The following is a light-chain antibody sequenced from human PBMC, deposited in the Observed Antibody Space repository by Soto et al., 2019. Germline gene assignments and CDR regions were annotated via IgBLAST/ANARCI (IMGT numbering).Light chain of an antibody. CDR2: KAS. CDR3: QHYNSYSEA. V-gene: IGKV1-5*03. Sequence: IQLTQSRSSLSASVGCRLTISCRASQTISSWLAWYQQKTGKAPKLLIYKASTLKSGVPSRFSGSGSGTEFNLTISSLQTDDFATYYCQHYNSYSEAFGQGTKVDIK. CDR1: QTISSW. J-gene: IGKJ1*01.